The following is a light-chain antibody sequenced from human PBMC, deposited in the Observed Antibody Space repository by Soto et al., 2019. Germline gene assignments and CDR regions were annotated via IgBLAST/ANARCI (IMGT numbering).Light chain of an antibody. CDR2: DVT. J-gene: IGLJ1*01. Sequence: QSVLTQPASVSGSPGQSITISCTGTSSDIGGYKYVSWYQQHPGKAPKLIIYDVTNRPSGVSNRFSGSKSGNTASLTISGLQAEDEADYYCGSYTSSSTYVFGTGTKVTVL. CDR1: SSDIGGYKY. V-gene: IGLV2-14*01. CDR3: GSYTSSSTYV.